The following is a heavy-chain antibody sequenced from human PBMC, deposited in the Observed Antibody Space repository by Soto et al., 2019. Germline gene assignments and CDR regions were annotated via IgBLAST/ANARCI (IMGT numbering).Heavy chain of an antibody. CDR2: IRYDGSDE. CDR1: ASIFKGHG. J-gene: IGHJ5*02. CDR3: AREQKSKAAPLDP. D-gene: IGHD6-6*01. Sequence: GGSLRLSCAASASIFKGHGMHWVRQAPGKGLEWVAIIRYDGSDEHYGDSVKGRFTISRDNSRNMLYLQMSSLRSEDTAVYYCAREQKSKAAPLDPWGQGTLVTVSS. V-gene: IGHV3-30*02.